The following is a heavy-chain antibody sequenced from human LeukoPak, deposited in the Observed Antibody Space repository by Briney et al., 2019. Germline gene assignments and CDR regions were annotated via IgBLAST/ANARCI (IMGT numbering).Heavy chain of an antibody. D-gene: IGHD2-15*01. CDR2: INPGNGDT. CDR1: GYTFTNYA. Sequence: ASVKVPCKGSGYTFTNYAVHWVRQAPGQRLEWLGWINPGNGDTKYSQYFQGRVTVTSDTSAATAYVELNSLTSEDTAVYYCARERWHCRVNCYSVYYYALDVWGQGTTVTVSS. J-gene: IGHJ6*02. V-gene: IGHV1-3*01. CDR3: ARERWHCRVNCYSVYYYALDV.